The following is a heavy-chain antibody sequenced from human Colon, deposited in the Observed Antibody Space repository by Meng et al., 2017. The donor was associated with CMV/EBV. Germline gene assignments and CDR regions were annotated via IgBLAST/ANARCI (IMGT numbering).Heavy chain of an antibody. D-gene: IGHD4-11*01. V-gene: IGHV1-2*02. CDR3: ARESDYSNGGWFDP. CDR1: GYTFTSFF. Sequence: ASVKVSCKASGYTFTSFFIHWLRQAPGQGLEWMGWINPNSGGTNYAQKFQGRVTMTRDTSISTAYMELSRLRSDDTAVYYCARESDYSNGGWFDPWGQGTLVTVSS. J-gene: IGHJ5*02. CDR2: INPNSGGT.